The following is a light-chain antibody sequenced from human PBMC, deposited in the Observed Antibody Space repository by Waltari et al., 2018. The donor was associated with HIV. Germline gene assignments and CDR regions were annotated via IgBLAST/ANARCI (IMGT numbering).Light chain of an antibody. V-gene: IGLV2-8*01. J-gene: IGLJ2*01. CDR1: SNDVGGYNY. CDR3: SSYSGGNNFDVV. CDR2: EVS. Sequence: QSALTQPPSASGSPGQSVTISCTGTSNDVGGYNYVSWYQQHPGKAPTLMIVEVSERPSAVADRCFGSKSGNTAALTAVWLQAEDEADYYCSSYSGGNNFDVVFGGGTKLTVL.